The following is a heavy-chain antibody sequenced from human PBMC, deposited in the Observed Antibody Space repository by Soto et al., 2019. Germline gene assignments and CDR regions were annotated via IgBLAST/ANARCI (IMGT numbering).Heavy chain of an antibody. D-gene: IGHD1-26*01. V-gene: IGHV4-4*07. CDR3: ARGVRQWELLRNYYYYCMDV. J-gene: IGHJ6*02. CDR1: GGSISSYY. CDR2: IYTSGST. Sequence: QVQLQESGPGLVKPSETLSLTCTVSGGSISSYYWSWIRQPAGKGLEWIGRIYTSGSTNSNPSLKSRVTMSVDTSKSQFSLKLSSVTAADTAVYYCARGVRQWELLRNYYYYCMDVWGQGTTVTVSS.